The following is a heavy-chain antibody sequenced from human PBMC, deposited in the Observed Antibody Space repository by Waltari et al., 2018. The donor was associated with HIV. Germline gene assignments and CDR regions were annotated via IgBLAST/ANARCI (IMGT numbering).Heavy chain of an antibody. Sequence: QDQLVESGGGVVQPGRSLRLSCAASGFPFSRYAMHWVRQAPGKGLGWVAVISFEGSSAYYADSVKGRFTISKDNPKNTLYLQMKSLITEDTAVYFCARDSLYSDSSGYYFRPFDMWGQGTMVTVSS. D-gene: IGHD3-22*01. CDR3: ARDSLYSDSSGYYFRPFDM. V-gene: IGHV3-30-3*01. J-gene: IGHJ3*02. CDR1: GFPFSRYA. CDR2: ISFEGSSA.